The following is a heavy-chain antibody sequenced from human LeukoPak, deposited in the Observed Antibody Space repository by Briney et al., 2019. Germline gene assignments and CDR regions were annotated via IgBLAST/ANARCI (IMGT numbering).Heavy chain of an antibody. V-gene: IGHV3-30*18. J-gene: IGHJ4*02. D-gene: IGHD4-17*01. CDR1: GFTFSIYG. Sequence: TGRSLRLPCAASGFTFSIYGMHWVRQAPGKGLEWVAVVSYDGTTKYYADSVKGRFTISRDNSKDTVYLQMNSLRAEDTAVYYCAKRLITVTTWFDYWGQGTLVTVSS. CDR2: VSYDGTTK. CDR3: AKRLITVTTWFDY.